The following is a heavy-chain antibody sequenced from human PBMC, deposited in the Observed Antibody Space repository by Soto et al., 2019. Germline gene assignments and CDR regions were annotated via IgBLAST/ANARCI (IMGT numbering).Heavy chain of an antibody. D-gene: IGHD6-19*01. CDR1: GGSISSSSYY. CDR2: IYYSGST. V-gene: IGHV4-39*01. CDR3: ARRGRIAVAGTVWEDY. Sequence: SETLSLTCTVSGGSISSSSYYWGWIRQPPGKGLEWIGSIYYSGSTYYNPSLKSRVTISVDTSKNQFSLKLSSVTAADTAVYYCARRGRIAVAGTVWEDYWGQGTLVTVSS. J-gene: IGHJ4*02.